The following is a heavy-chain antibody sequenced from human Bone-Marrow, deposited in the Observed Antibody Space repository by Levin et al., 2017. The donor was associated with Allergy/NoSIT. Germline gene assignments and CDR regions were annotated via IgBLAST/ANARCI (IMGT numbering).Heavy chain of an antibody. CDR1: GFTVSNNY. D-gene: IGHD2-15*01. CDR3: ARDRTCSGGRCYGS. CDR2: IYSGGST. Sequence: TGGSLRLSCAASGFTVSNNYMRWVRQAPGKGLEWVSLIYSGGSTYYADSVKGRFTISRDNSKNTLYLQMNSLRAEDTAVYYCARDRTCSGGRCYGSWGQGTLVTVSS. J-gene: IGHJ4*02. V-gene: IGHV3-66*01.